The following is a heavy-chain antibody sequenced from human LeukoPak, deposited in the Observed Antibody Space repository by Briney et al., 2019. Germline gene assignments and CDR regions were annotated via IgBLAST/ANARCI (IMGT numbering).Heavy chain of an antibody. Sequence: PGGSLRLSCTVSGFTVSSNSMSWVRQAPGKGLEWVSFIYSDNTHYSDSVKGRFTISRDNAKNSLYLQMNSLRAEDTAVYYCALQGGDARLTKLRGVVIHNFHFWGQGTLVTVSS. D-gene: IGHD3-10*01. CDR1: GFTVSSNS. J-gene: IGHJ4*02. V-gene: IGHV3-53*01. CDR2: IYSDNT. CDR3: ALQGGDARLTKLRGVVIHNFHF.